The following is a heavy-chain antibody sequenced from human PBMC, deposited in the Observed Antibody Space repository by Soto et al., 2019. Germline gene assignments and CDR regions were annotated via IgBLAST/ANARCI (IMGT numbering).Heavy chain of an antibody. J-gene: IGHJ4*02. D-gene: IGHD3-10*01. Sequence: GGSLRLSCAASGFTFEDYAMHWVRQAPGKGLEWVSGISWNSDSIGYADSVKGRFTISRDNGKNSLYLQMNSLRVEDTALYYCAKIPYGSGSFHFDYWGQGSLVTDSS. V-gene: IGHV3-9*01. CDR3: AKIPYGSGSFHFDY. CDR1: GFTFEDYA. CDR2: ISWNSDSI.